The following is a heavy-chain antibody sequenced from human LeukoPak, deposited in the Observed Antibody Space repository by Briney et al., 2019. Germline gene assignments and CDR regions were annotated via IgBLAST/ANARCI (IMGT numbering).Heavy chain of an antibody. J-gene: IGHJ2*01. CDR1: GYTFTSYW. V-gene: IGHV5-51*01. D-gene: IGHD6-13*01. CDR3: ARFNTPAAGRMREEHWYLDL. CDR2: IYPGDSDT. Sequence: GESLKISCKGSGYTFTSYWIGWVRQMPGKGLEWMGIIYPGDSDTRYSPSFQGRVTISADKSISTASLQWSSLKASDTAMYYCARFNTPAAGRMREEHWYLDLWGRGTLVTVSS.